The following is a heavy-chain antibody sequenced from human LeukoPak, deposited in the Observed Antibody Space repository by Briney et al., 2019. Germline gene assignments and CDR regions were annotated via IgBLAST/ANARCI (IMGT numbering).Heavy chain of an antibody. CDR1: GFTFSSYW. D-gene: IGHD3-22*01. Sequence: VGSLRLSCAASGFTFSSYWMSWVREAPGQGLGWVANIKQDGSEKYYVDSVKGRFTISRDNAKNSLYLQMNSLRAEDTAVYYCARFNYYDSSGYSDFDDWGQGTLVTVSS. V-gene: IGHV3-7*03. J-gene: IGHJ4*02. CDR3: ARFNYYDSSGYSDFDD. CDR2: IKQDGSEK.